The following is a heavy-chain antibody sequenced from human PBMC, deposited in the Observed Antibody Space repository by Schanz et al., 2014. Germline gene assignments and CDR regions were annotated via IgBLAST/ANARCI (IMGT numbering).Heavy chain of an antibody. J-gene: IGHJ5*02. CDR3: ARGGSVATIAPYTWFDP. CDR1: GGSISSATYY. V-gene: IGHV4-61*02. Sequence: QVQLQESGPGLVKPSQTLSLTCTVSGGSISSATYYWSWVRQPAGKGLEWIGRIYSRGSSTYNPSLKGRVTKARAPSNNQSPLKLNSGAAADTAVYYCARGGSVATIAPYTWFDPWGQGTLVTVSS. D-gene: IGHD5-12*01. CDR2: IYSRGSS.